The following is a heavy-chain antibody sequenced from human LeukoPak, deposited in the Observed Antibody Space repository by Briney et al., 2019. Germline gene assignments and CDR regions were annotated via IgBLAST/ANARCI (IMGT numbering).Heavy chain of an antibody. CDR3: ARDPGAFPYFFDY. CDR2: ISGDGRSP. Sequence: GGSLRLSCVASGFTFSKNALSWVRQTPGKGLECVSAISGDGRSPSYADSVKGRFTISRDDSKNTVYLQMNSLRVEDSAVYYCARDPGAFPYFFDYWGQGTLVTVSS. V-gene: IGHV3-23*01. J-gene: IGHJ4*02. D-gene: IGHD4/OR15-4a*01. CDR1: GFTFSKNA.